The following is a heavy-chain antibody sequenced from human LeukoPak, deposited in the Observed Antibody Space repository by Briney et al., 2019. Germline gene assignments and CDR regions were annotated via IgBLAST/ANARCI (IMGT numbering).Heavy chain of an antibody. V-gene: IGHV3-7*01. J-gene: IGHJ6*02. CDR3: AKYCGGDCYGMDV. CDR1: GFTYSSYW. D-gene: IGHD2-21*01. CDR2: IKQDGSEK. Sequence: GRSLRLSCTASGFTYSSYWMSWVRQAPGKGLEWVANIKQDGSEKDYVDSVKGRFTISRDNAKNSLYLQTNSLRAEDTAVYYCAKYCGGDCYGMDVWGQGTTVTVSS.